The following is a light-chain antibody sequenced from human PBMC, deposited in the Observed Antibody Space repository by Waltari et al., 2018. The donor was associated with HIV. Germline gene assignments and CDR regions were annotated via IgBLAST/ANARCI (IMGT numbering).Light chain of an antibody. V-gene: IGKV3-20*01. CDR2: GAS. CDR3: QQFGGSSFT. Sequence: EIVLTQSPGTLSLSPGERATLSCRASQSVSSTYLAWYQQNPGQAPNLLIYGASSRATVIPDRFSGSGSGTDFTLTITRLEPEDFAVYFCQQFGGSSFTFGGGTKVEI. CDR1: QSVSSTY. J-gene: IGKJ4*01.